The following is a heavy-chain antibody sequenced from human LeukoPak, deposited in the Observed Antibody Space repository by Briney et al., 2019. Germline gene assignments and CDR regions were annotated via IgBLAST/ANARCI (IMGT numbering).Heavy chain of an antibody. D-gene: IGHD4-17*01. CDR3: ARMTAYGDSDFDY. V-gene: IGHV3-53*01. CDR1: GFTFDDYA. Sequence: GGSLRLSCAASGFTFDDYAMHWVRQAPGKGLEWASVIYAGGSTYYADSVKGRFTISRDNSKNTLYLQMNSLRAEDTAVYYCARMTAYGDSDFDYWGQGTLVTVSS. CDR2: IYAGGST. J-gene: IGHJ4*02.